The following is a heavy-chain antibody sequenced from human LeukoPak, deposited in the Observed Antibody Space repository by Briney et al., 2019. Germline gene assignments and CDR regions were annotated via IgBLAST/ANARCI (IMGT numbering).Heavy chain of an antibody. CDR3: AREVVPADSSMAA. CDR2: LYTNDNT. V-gene: IGHV4-61*02. Sequence: PSETLSLTCSVSGGSITSGRYYWTWIRQPAGKGLEWIGRLYTNDNTNYDPSLESRVSISVDTSKSQFYLQLTSVTAADTAVYFCAREVVPADSSMAAWGKGIPVIVS. D-gene: IGHD2-15*01. J-gene: IGHJ6*03. CDR1: GGSITSGRYY.